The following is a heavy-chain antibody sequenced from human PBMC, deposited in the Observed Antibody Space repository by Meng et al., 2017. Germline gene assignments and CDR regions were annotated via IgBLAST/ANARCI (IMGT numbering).Heavy chain of an antibody. D-gene: IGHD3-22*01. J-gene: IGHJ4*01. Sequence: GESLKISCAASGFTFSSYWMSWVRQAPGKGLEWVANIKQDGSEKYYVDSVKGRFTISRDNAKNSLYLQMNSLRAEDTAVYYCARPCHYYDSSGYYYGYWGQGKLV. CDR1: GFTFSSYW. V-gene: IGHV3-7*01. CDR2: IKQDGSEK. CDR3: ARPCHYYDSSGYYYGY.